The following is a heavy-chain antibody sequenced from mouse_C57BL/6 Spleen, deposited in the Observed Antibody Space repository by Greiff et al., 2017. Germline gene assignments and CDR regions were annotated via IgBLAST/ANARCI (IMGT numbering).Heavy chain of an antibody. CDR1: GYTFTDYY. D-gene: IGHD3-3*01. CDR3: ARGDVAWFAY. V-gene: IGHV1-26*01. CDR2: INPNNGGT. Sequence: VQLQQSGPELVKPGASVKISCKASGYTFTDYYMNWVKQSHGKSLEWIGDINPNNGGTSYNQKFKGKATLTVDKSSSTAYMELRGLTSEDSAVYYCARGDVAWFAYWGQGTLVPVSA. J-gene: IGHJ3*01.